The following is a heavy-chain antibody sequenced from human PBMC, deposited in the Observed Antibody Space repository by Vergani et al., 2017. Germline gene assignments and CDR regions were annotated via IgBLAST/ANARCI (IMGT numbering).Heavy chain of an antibody. D-gene: IGHD3-16*02. Sequence: QVQLQESGPGLVKPSETLSLTCTVSGGSISSYYWSWIRQPPGKGLEWIGYIYYSGSTNYNPSLKSRVTISVDTSKNQFSLKLSSVTAADTAVYYCARVGYVWGSYRYTFDYWGQGTLVTVSS. V-gene: IGHV4-59*01. J-gene: IGHJ4*02. CDR1: GGSISSYY. CDR2: IYYSGST. CDR3: ARVGYVWGSYRYTFDY.